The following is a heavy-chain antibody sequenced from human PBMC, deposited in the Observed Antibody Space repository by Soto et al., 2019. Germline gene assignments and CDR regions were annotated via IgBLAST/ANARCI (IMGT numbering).Heavy chain of an antibody. J-gene: IGHJ4*02. CDR3: ARRSRGFDYFDY. D-gene: IGHD6-19*01. CDR1: GDSFSSYA. V-gene: IGHV1-69*13. Sequence: ASVKVSCKASGDSFSSYAITWVRQAPGQGLEWMGGTIPKFATANYAQKFQGRVAITADALTNTVNMELSSLRPDDTAVYFCARRSRGFDYFDYWGQGTLVTVSS. CDR2: TIPKFATA.